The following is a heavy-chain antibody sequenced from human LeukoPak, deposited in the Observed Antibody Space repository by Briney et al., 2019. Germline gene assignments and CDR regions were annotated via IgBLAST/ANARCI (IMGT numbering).Heavy chain of an antibody. Sequence: SETLSLTCTVSGGSVSSYYWSWIRQPPGKGLEWIGYIYDSGSTDYNPSLKSRVTISVDTSKNQFSLKLSSVTAADTAVYYCAKATPTYYYDSSDDYFDYWGQGTLVTVSS. CDR3: AKATPTYYYDSSDDYFDY. CDR2: IYDSGST. V-gene: IGHV4-59*02. D-gene: IGHD3-22*01. J-gene: IGHJ4*02. CDR1: GGSVSSYY.